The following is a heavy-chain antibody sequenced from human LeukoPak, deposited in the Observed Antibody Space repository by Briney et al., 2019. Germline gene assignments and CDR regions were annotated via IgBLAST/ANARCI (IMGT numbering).Heavy chain of an antibody. Sequence: PGGSLRLSCAASGFTFSSYSMNWVRQAPGKGLEWVSSISSGSTYIHYADSVKGRFTISRDNAKNSLYLQMNSLRVEDTAVYYCARGGAYCSSTSCYVFDYWGQGTLVTVSS. CDR3: ARGGAYCSSTSCYVFDY. J-gene: IGHJ4*02. CDR2: ISSGSTYI. V-gene: IGHV3-21*01. CDR1: GFTFSSYS. D-gene: IGHD2-2*01.